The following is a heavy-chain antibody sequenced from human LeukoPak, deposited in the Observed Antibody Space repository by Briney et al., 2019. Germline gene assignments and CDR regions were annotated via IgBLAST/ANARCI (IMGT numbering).Heavy chain of an antibody. CDR3: ARDLITVTKGFDI. J-gene: IGHJ3*02. CDR2: ISYIGST. D-gene: IGHD4-17*01. Sequence: SETLSLTCAVSTDSFSSHYWSWIRQPPGKGLEWIGYISYIGSTNYNPSLKSRVTISIDTSKNQFSLKLRSMTAADTAVYYCARDLITVTKGFDIWGQGTMVSVSS. CDR1: TDSFSSHY. V-gene: IGHV4-59*11.